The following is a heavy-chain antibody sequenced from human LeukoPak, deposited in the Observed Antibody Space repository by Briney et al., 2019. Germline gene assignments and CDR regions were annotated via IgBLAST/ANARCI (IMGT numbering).Heavy chain of an antibody. J-gene: IGHJ4*02. CDR3: ARLGYSSSWYHYFDY. D-gene: IGHD6-13*01. CDR1: GFTFSSYW. V-gene: IGHV3-74*01. Sequence: GGSLRLSCAASGFTFSSYWMHWVRQAPGKGLVWVSRINSDGSSTSYADSVKGRFTISRDNAKNTLYLQMNSLRAEDTAVYYCARLGYSSSWYHYFDYWGQGTLVTVSS. CDR2: INSDGSST.